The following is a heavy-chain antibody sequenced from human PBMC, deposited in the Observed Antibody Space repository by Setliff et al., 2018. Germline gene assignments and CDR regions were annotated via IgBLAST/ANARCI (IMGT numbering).Heavy chain of an antibody. CDR2: INPNSGGT. D-gene: IGHD3-3*01. Sequence: ASVKVSCKASGYTFTGYYMHWVRQAPGQGLEWMGWINPNSGGTNYAQKSQGWVTMTRDTSISTAYMELSRLRSDDTAVYYCARGRHPPWSGYPYYYMDVWGKGTTVTVSS. CDR1: GYTFTGYY. J-gene: IGHJ6*03. V-gene: IGHV1-2*04. CDR3: ARGRHPPWSGYPYYYMDV.